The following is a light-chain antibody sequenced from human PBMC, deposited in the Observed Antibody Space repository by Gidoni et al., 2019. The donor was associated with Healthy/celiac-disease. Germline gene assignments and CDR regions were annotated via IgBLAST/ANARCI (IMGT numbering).Light chain of an antibody. CDR1: QSVSSSY. V-gene: IGKV3-20*01. J-gene: IGKJ3*01. CDR2: GAS. CDR3: QQYGSSRLT. Sequence: EIVFTQSPGTLSLSPGERATLSCRASQSVSSSYLAWYQQKPGQAPRLLIYGASSRATGIPDRFSGSGSGTDFTLTISRLEPEDFAVYYCQQYGSSRLTFGPGTKVDIK.